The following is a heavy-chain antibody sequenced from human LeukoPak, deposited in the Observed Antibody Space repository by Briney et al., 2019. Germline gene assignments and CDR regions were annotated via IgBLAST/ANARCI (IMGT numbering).Heavy chain of an antibody. D-gene: IGHD6-6*01. Sequence: PSETLSLTCTVSGGSIRSSSYYWGWIRQPPGKGLEWIGSIYYSGSTYYNPSLKSRVTISVDTSKNQFSLKLSSVTAADTAIYYCARDFSSSSTVYYYYYMDVWGKGTTVTVSS. J-gene: IGHJ6*03. CDR1: GGSIRSSSYY. CDR2: IYYSGST. CDR3: ARDFSSSSTVYYYYYMDV. V-gene: IGHV4-39*02.